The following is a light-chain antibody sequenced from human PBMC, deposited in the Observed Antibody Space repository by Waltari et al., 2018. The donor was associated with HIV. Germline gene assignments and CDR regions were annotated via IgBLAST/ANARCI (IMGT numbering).Light chain of an antibody. J-gene: IGKJ3*01. V-gene: IGKV3-20*01. CDR1: QSVNSNY. Sequence: EIVLTQSPGTPSLSPGERATLSCRASQSVNSNYVAWYQHTRGQAPRLVIYGASSRATGIPDRFSGSGSGTDFTLTIRRPEPEDSAVYFCHQYGSSPVTFGPGTKVDIK. CDR3: HQYGSSPVT. CDR2: GAS.